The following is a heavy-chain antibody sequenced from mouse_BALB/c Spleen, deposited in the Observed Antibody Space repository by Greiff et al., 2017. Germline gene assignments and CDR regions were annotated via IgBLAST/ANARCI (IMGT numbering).Heavy chain of an antibody. D-gene: IGHD1-1*01. CDR3: ATYYGSSWFAY. Sequence: QVQLQQSGPELVKPGASVKMSCKASGYTFTSYYIHWVKQRPVQGLEWIGWIYPGDGSTKYNEKFKGKTTLTADKSSSTAYMLLSSLTSEDSAIYFCATYYGSSWFAYWGQGTLVTVSA. CDR2: IYPGDGST. CDR1: GYTFTSYY. V-gene: IGHV1S56*01. J-gene: IGHJ3*01.